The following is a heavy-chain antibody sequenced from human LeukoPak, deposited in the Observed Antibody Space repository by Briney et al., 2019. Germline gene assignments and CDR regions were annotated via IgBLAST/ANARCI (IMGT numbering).Heavy chain of an antibody. J-gene: IGHJ6*03. CDR3: AKNGDRGAFCSGGTCYPYYYYYMDV. V-gene: IGHV3-23*01. D-gene: IGHD2-15*01. CDR2: VSSTGGTT. Sequence: GGSLRLSCVASGFNFSDYCMSWIRQAPGKGLEWVSAVSSTGGTTYYADSVKGRFTISRDNSKNTLFLQINSLRAEDTAVYYCAKNGDRGAFCSGGTCYPYYYYYMDVWGKGTTVTISS. CDR1: GFNFSDYC.